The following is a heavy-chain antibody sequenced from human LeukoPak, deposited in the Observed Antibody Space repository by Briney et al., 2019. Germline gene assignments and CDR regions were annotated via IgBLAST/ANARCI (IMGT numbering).Heavy chain of an antibody. Sequence: TSETLSLTCTVSDGSISSHYWSWIRQPRGKGLEWIGYIYYSGSTSYNSSLKSRVTISVDTPKNQFSLKLSSVTAADTAVYYCARGGYYDRSGNSYKFGFDMWGQGTMVTVSS. CDR1: DGSISSHY. V-gene: IGHV4-59*11. J-gene: IGHJ3*02. D-gene: IGHD3-22*01. CDR3: ARGGYYDRSGNSYKFGFDM. CDR2: IYYSGST.